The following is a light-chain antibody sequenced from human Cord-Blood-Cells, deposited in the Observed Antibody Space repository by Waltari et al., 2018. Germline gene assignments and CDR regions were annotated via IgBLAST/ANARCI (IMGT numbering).Light chain of an antibody. CDR2: DAS. CDR3: QQRSNWPIT. V-gene: IGKV3-11*01. CDR1: QSVSSY. Sequence: EIVLTQSPATLSLSPGERATLTCRDSQSVSSYLACYQRKPGQAPRLLIYDASNRATGIPARFSGSGSGTDFTLTISSLEPEDFAVYYCQQRSNWPITFGQGTRLEIK. J-gene: IGKJ5*01.